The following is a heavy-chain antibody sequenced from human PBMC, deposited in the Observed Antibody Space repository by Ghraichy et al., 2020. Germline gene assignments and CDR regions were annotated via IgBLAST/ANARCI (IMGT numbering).Heavy chain of an antibody. D-gene: IGHD3-22*01. CDR2: IYYNGNT. CDR3: ARPPPYYHSVGDI. V-gene: IGHV4-39*01. J-gene: IGHJ3*02. CDR1: GGSISSSTYY. Sequence: SQTLSLTCTVSGGSISSSTYYWGWIRQHPGKGLEWIGSIYYNGNTYYNPSLQSRVTISVDTSKNQFSLKLNSVTAADTAVYYCARPPPYYHSVGDIWVQGTMVTVSS.